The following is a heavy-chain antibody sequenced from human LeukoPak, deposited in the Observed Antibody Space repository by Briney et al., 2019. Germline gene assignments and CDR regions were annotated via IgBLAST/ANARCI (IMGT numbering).Heavy chain of an antibody. Sequence: GGSLRLSCAASVTVRSNYMSWVRQAPGKGLEWVSVIFSGGSTSYADSVRGRFAISRDNSKNTVYLQIDGLRTEDTGVYYCATNVVVVAATGVLDVWGQGTMVTVSS. V-gene: IGHV3-53*05. CDR1: VTVRSNY. J-gene: IGHJ3*01. CDR3: ATNVVVVAATGVLDV. D-gene: IGHD2-15*01. CDR2: IFSGGST.